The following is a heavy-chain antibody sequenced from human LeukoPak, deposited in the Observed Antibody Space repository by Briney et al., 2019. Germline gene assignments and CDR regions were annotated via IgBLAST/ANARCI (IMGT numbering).Heavy chain of an antibody. CDR3: ARDTSEGSYYILIDY. J-gene: IGHJ4*02. Sequence: SGGSLRLSCAASGFTFRSYSIHWVRQAPGKGLEWVTVVSADGRTQLYSDSVKGRFTISRDNSKNTLYLQMNSLRAEDTAVYYCARDTSEGSYYILIDYWGQGTLVTVSS. D-gene: IGHD1-26*01. CDR2: VSADGRTQ. CDR1: GFTFRSYS. V-gene: IGHV3-30*03.